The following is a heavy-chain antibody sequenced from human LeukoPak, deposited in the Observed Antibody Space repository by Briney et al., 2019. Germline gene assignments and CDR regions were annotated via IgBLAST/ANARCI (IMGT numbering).Heavy chain of an antibody. V-gene: IGHV3-23*01. Sequence: PGGSLRLSCAASGFTFSSYAMSWVRQAPGKGLEWVSAISGSGGSTYYADSVKGRFTVSRDNSQNILYLQMDSLRAEDTAVYYCARDLAAGEHFYFDFWGRGALVIVSS. CDR1: GFTFSSYA. CDR2: ISGSGGST. J-gene: IGHJ2*01. D-gene: IGHD1-26*01. CDR3: ARDLAAGEHFYFDF.